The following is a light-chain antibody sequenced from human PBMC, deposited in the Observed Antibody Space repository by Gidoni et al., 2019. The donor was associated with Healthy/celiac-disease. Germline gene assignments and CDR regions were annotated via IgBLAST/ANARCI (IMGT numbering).Light chain of an antibody. Sequence: DIQMTQSTSTLSASVGDRVTITCRASQSISSWLAWYQQKPGKAPKLLIYDASSLESGVPSRFSGSGSGTEFTLTISSLQPDDFATYYCKQYNSYPYTFGQGTKLEIK. CDR1: QSISSW. CDR3: KQYNSYPYT. V-gene: IGKV1-5*01. J-gene: IGKJ2*01. CDR2: DAS.